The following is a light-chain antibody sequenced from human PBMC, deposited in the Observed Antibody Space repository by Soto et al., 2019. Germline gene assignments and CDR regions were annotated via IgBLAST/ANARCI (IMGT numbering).Light chain of an antibody. CDR3: QQYYNWPRT. J-gene: IGKJ5*01. CDR2: GAS. CDR1: QSVSNNY. V-gene: IGKV3-20*01. Sequence: EIVLTQSPGTLSLSPGERATLSCRASQSVSNNYLAWYQQKPGQAPRLLIYGASNRATGIPDRFSGSGSGTEFTLTINSLQAEDCAVYYCQQYYNWPRTFGQGTRLEIK.